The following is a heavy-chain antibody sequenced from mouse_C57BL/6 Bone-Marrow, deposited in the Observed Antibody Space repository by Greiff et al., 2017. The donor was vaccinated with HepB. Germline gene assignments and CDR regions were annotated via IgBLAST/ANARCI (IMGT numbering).Heavy chain of an antibody. CDR2: IHPNSGST. V-gene: IGHV1-64*01. Sequence: QVQLQQPGAELVKPGASVKLSCKASGYTFTSYWMHWVKQRPGQGLEWIGMIHPNSGSTNYNEKFKSKATLTVDKSSSTAYMQLSSLTSEDSAVYYCARTTVVAKGYAMDYWGQGTSVTVSS. CDR3: ARTTVVAKGYAMDY. D-gene: IGHD1-1*01. CDR1: GYTFTSYW. J-gene: IGHJ4*01.